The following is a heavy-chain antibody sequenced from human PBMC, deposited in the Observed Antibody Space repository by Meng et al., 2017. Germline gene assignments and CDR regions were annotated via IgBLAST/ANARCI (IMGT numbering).Heavy chain of an antibody. CDR2: IIPIFGTA. CDR1: GGTFSSYA. D-gene: IGHD2-15*01. CDR3: ARDRIHDR. Sequence: SVKVSCKASGGTFSSYAISWVRQAPGQGLEWMGGIIPIFGTANYAQKFQGRVTMTRDTSISTAYMELSRLRSDDTAVYYCARDRIHDRWGQGTLVTVSS. J-gene: IGHJ5*02. V-gene: IGHV1-69*05.